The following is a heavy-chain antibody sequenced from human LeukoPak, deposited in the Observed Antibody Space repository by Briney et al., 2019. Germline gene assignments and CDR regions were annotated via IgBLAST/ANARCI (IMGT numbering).Heavy chain of an antibody. V-gene: IGHV3-74*01. J-gene: IGHJ4*02. CDR3: ARGPPDGSGSYYPGAD. CDR1: GFTFSSYW. D-gene: IGHD3-10*01. CDR2: INCHGSST. Sequence: TGGSLRLSCAASGFTFSSYWMHWVRQVPGKGLVWVSRINCHGSSTSYADSVKGRFTISRDNAKNTLYLQMNSLRVEDTAVYYCARGPPDGSGSYYPGADWGQGTLVTVSS.